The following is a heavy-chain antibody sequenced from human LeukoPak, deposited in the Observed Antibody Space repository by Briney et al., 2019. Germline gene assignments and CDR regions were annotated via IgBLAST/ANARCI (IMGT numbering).Heavy chain of an antibody. CDR3: VTYYYGSSAPKRNY. CDR2: IYHSGST. Sequence: SETLSLTCAVSGGSISSNNWWSWVRQPPGKGLEWIGEIYHSGSTNYNPSLKSRVIISGDTSKKQFSLKLSSVTAADTAVYYCVTYYYGSSAPKRNYWGQGILVTVSS. V-gene: IGHV4-4*02. J-gene: IGHJ4*02. CDR1: GGSISSNNW. D-gene: IGHD3-22*01.